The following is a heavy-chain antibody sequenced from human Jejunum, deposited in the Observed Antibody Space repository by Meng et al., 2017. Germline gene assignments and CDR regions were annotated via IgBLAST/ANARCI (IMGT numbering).Heavy chain of an antibody. CDR2: IDHRGSP. Sequence: QLQLQESGPGLVKPSGTLSLTCTVSGDSITTNTYWSWVRQSPEKGLEWIGQIDHRGSPYYNPSLKSRVTMSVDKSKSQVSLQLTSVTAADTAVYYCAKHGGYYQHYWGQGTVVTVSS. CDR1: GDSITTNTY. V-gene: IGHV4-4*02. D-gene: IGHD3-22*01. J-gene: IGHJ4*02. CDR3: AKHGGYYQHY.